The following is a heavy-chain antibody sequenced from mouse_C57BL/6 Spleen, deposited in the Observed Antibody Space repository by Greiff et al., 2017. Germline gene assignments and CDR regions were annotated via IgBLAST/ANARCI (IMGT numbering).Heavy chain of an antibody. D-gene: IGHD2-10*01. Sequence: VKLQESGAELARPGASVKMSCKASGYTFTSYTMHWVKQRPGQGLEWIGYINPSSGYTKYNQKFKDKATLTADKSSSTAYMQLSSLTSEDSAVYYCARSYYGNYVYFDYWGQGTTLTVSS. CDR3: ARSYYGNYVYFDY. V-gene: IGHV1-4*01. CDR1: GYTFTSYT. J-gene: IGHJ2*01. CDR2: INPSSGYT.